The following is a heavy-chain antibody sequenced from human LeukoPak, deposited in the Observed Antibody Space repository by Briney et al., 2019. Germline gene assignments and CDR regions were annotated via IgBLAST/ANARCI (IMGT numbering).Heavy chain of an antibody. D-gene: IGHD2-21*02. CDR3: ARDHWSVTANPQDGYFQH. CDR2: INAGNGNT. CDR1: GYTFTSYA. Sequence: ASVKVSCKASGYTFTSYAMHWVRQAPGQRLEWMGWINAGNGNTKYSQKFQGRVTMTRDTSTSTVYMELSSLRSEDTAVYYCARDHWSVTANPQDGYFQHWGQGTLVTVSS. V-gene: IGHV1-3*01. J-gene: IGHJ1*01.